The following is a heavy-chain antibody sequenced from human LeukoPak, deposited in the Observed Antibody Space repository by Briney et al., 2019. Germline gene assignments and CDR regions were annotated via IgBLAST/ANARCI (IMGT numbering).Heavy chain of an antibody. CDR2: IYYSGST. Sequence: SSETLSLTCTVSGGSISSYYWSWIRQPPGKGLEWIGYIYYSGSTNYNPSLKSRVTISVDTSKNQFSLKLSSVTAADTAVYYCARAYYDSSGYYYLRPGHFDYWGQGTLVTVSS. CDR1: GGSISSYY. CDR3: ARAYYDSSGYYYLRPGHFDY. D-gene: IGHD3-22*01. J-gene: IGHJ4*02. V-gene: IGHV4-59*01.